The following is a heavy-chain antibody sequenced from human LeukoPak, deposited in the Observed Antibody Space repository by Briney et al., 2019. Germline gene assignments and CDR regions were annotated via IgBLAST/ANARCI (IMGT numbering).Heavy chain of an antibody. CDR1: GYTFTGYY. D-gene: IGHD2-21*02. V-gene: IGHV1-2*02. CDR2: INPNSGGT. CDR3: ARSRQVPKCGDCYYYFDY. Sequence: ASVKVSCKASGYTFTGYYMHWVRQAPGQGLEWMGWINPNSGGTNYAQKFQGRVTMTRDTSISTAYMELSRLRSDDTAVYYCARSRQVPKCGDCYYYFDYWGQGTLVTVSS. J-gene: IGHJ4*02.